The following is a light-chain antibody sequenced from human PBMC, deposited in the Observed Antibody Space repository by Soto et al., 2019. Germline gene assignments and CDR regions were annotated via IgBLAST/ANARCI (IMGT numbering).Light chain of an antibody. V-gene: IGKV3-15*01. J-gene: IGKJ1*01. CDR3: HQYENWPQT. CDR1: QSISSN. CDR2: GAS. Sequence: EIVMTQSPATLSVSPGERATLSCRASQSISSNLAWYQQKPGQAPRLLVYGASTRATGIPARFSGSGSGTEFTLTISSLRSEDFALYYCHQYENWPQTFGQGTKVDIK.